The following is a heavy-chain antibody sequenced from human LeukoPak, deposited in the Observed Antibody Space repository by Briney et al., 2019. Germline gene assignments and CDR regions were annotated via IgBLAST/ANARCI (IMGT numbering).Heavy chain of an antibody. J-gene: IGHJ4*02. CDR2: INHSGST. D-gene: IGHD6-19*01. V-gene: IGHV4-34*01. Sequence: SETLSLTCAVYGGSFSGYYWSWIRQPPGKGLEWIGEINHSGSTNYNPSLKSRVTIPVDTSKNQFSLKLSSVTAADTAVYYCARVRLAVAAPWYFDYWGQGTLVTVSS. CDR1: GGSFSGYY. CDR3: ARVRLAVAAPWYFDY.